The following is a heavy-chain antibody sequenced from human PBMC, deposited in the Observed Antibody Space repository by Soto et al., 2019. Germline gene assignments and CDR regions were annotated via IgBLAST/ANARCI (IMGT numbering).Heavy chain of an antibody. Sequence: SETLSLTCTVSGVSISSSSYYWGWIRQPPGKGLEWIGSIYYSGSTYYNPSLKSRVTISVDTSKNQFSLKLSSVTAADTAVYYCASISAGYCSSTSCFDYWGQGTLVTVSS. CDR1: GVSISSSSYY. CDR3: ASISAGYCSSTSCFDY. V-gene: IGHV4-39*01. D-gene: IGHD2-2*01. CDR2: IYYSGST. J-gene: IGHJ4*02.